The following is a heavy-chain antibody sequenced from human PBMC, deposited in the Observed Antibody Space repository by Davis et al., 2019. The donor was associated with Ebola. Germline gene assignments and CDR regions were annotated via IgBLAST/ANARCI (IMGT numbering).Heavy chain of an antibody. J-gene: IGHJ4*02. V-gene: IGHV3-7*01. Sequence: PGGSLRLSCAVSGFTLSSYWMMWVRQAPGKGLEWVANIREEDSEKSYDDSVRGRFTISRDNDKSVLFLQMNNLRVEDTAIYYCTRGLYNSQYGGHAFWGQGTLVTVST. D-gene: IGHD4-23*01. CDR2: IREEDSEK. CDR3: TRGLYNSQYGGHAF. CDR1: GFTLSSYW.